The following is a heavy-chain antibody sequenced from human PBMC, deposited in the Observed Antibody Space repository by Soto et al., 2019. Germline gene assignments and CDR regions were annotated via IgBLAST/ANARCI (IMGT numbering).Heavy chain of an antibody. CDR2: IYSGGST. D-gene: IGHD3-16*01. J-gene: IGHJ4*02. V-gene: IGHV3-66*01. CDR3: ARDPWAADY. CDR1: GFTVSTKY. Sequence: EVQLVESGGGLVQPGGSLRLCCAASGFTVSTKYMSWVRQAPGKGLERVSVIYSGGSTFYADSVRGRFTISRDNSKNTVNLQMNSLRAEDTAVYYCARDPWAADYWGQGTLVTVSS.